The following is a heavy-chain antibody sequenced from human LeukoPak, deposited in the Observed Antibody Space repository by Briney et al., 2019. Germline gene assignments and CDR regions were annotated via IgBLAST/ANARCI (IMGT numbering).Heavy chain of an antibody. J-gene: IGHJ4*02. CDR3: AKTLYCYDSSGYDDYFDY. Sequence: GGSLRLSCAASGFTFSSYGMSWVRQAPGKGLEWVSVIYAGGATYYADSVKGRFTISRDNSKNTLYLQMNSLRAEDTAVYYCAKTLYCYDSSGYDDYFDYWGQGTLVTVSS. D-gene: IGHD3-22*01. CDR1: GFTFSSYG. CDR2: IYAGGAT. V-gene: IGHV3-23*03.